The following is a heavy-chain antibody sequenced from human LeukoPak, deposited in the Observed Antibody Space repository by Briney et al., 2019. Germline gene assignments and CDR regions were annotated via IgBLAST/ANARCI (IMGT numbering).Heavy chain of an antibody. J-gene: IGHJ5*01. CDR2: IYPSDSDT. D-gene: IGHD6-19*01. V-gene: IGHV5-51*01. CDR3: ARGGSGWSFYS. CDR1: GYTFTSYW. Sequence: GESLKISCKASGYTFTSYWIGWVRQIPGKGPEWMGLIYPSDSDTRYSPSFQGQVTISADKSISTAYLQWSSLKASDTAMYYCARGGSGWSFYSWGQGTLVTVSS.